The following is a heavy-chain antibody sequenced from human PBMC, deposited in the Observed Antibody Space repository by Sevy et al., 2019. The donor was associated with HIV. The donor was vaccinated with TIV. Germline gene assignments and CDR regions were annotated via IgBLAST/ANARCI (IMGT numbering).Heavy chain of an antibody. CDR1: GGSINNKAYY. CDR3: ARRLAAAGGGNEYFQP. V-gene: IGHV4-39*01. Sequence: SETLSLTCTVSGGSINNKAYYWAWIRQPPGKGLEWIGSMSYIGNSYYNPSLNCRVTISLDTSKNQFSLRLTFVTAADTAVYYCARRLAAAGGGNEYFQPWGQGTLVTVSS. D-gene: IGHD6-13*01. J-gene: IGHJ1*01. CDR2: MSYIGNS.